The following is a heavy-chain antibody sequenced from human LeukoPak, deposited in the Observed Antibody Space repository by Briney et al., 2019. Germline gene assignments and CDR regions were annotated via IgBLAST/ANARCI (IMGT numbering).Heavy chain of an antibody. V-gene: IGHV1-3*01. Sequence: ASVKVSCKASGYTFTSYAMHWVRQAPGQRLEWMGWINAGSGNTKYSQKFQGRVTITRDTSASTAYMELSSLRSEDTAVYYCARSGGIAARPARFDPWGQGTLVTVSS. CDR3: ARSGGIAARPARFDP. D-gene: IGHD6-6*01. J-gene: IGHJ5*02. CDR1: GYTFTSYA. CDR2: INAGSGNT.